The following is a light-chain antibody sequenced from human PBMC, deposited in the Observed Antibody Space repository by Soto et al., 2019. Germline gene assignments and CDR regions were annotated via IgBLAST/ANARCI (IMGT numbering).Light chain of an antibody. V-gene: IGLV2-14*01. CDR2: DVS. CDR3: SSYTSSSTQV. CDR1: SSDVGGYNY. Sequence: QSVLTQPASVSGSPGQSITISCTGTSSDVGGYNYVSWYQQHPGKAPKLMIYDVSNRPSGVSNRFSGSKSGNTASLTISWLQAEDEADYYCSSYTSSSTQVFGGGTKVTVL. J-gene: IGLJ2*01.